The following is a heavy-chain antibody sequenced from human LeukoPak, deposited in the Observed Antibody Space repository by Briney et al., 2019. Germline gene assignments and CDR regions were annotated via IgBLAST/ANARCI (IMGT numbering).Heavy chain of an antibody. CDR2: FDPEDGET. Sequence: ASVKVSCKVSGYTLTELSMHWVRQAPGKGLEWMGGFDPEDGETIYAQKFQGRVTMTEDTSTDTAYMELSSLRSEDTAVYYCASMVRGVIIALNYWGQETLVTVSS. V-gene: IGHV1-24*01. CDR3: ASMVRGVIIALNY. J-gene: IGHJ4*02. D-gene: IGHD3-10*01. CDR1: GYTLTELS.